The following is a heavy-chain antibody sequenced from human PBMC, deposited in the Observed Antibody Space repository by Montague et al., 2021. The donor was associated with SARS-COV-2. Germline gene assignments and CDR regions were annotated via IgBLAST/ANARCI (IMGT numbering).Heavy chain of an antibody. CDR3: ARGGVGAYEVLDY. CDR1: GGSISSYY. CDR2: IYDTGGT. J-gene: IGHJ4*02. V-gene: IGHV4-59*01. Sequence: SETLSLTCTVSGGSISSYYWNWIRQPPGKGLEWIGCIYDTGGTKYNPSLKSRVTMSVDTSKNQFSLRLNSVTAADTAVYYCARGGVGAYEVLDYWGQGTLVTVSS. D-gene: IGHD2-15*01.